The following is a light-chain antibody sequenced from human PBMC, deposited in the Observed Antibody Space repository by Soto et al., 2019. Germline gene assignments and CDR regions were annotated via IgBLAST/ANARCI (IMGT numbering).Light chain of an antibody. CDR1: SSDVGGYNY. V-gene: IGLV2-14*01. CDR2: EVS. J-gene: IGLJ2*01. Sequence: QSVLTQPASVSGSPGQSITISCTGTSSDVGGYNYVSWYQQHPDKAPKLMIYEVSNRPSGVSNRFSGSKSGNTASLTISGLQAEDEGDYYCSSYTSSSTYVVFGGGTKLTVL. CDR3: SSYTSSSTYVV.